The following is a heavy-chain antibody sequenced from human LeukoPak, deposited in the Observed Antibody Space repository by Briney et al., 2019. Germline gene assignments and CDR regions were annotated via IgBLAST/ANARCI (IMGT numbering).Heavy chain of an antibody. CDR1: GFTFSDYY. V-gene: IGHV3-11*01. Sequence: PGGSLRLSCAASGFTFSDYYMSWIRQAPGEGLEWVSYISSSGSTKYYADSVKGRITISRDNAKNSLYLQMNSLRAEDTAIYYCARVSGRILIWPQPFGDGLGVWGQGTTVTVSS. CDR3: ARVSGRILIWPQPFGDGLGV. CDR2: ISSSGSTK. J-gene: IGHJ6*02. D-gene: IGHD3-10*01.